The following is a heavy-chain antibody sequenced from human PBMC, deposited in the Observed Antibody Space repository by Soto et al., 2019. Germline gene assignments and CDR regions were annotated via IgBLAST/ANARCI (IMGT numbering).Heavy chain of an antibody. D-gene: IGHD2-2*01. Sequence: QVQLVESGGGVVQPGRSLRLSCAASGFTFSSYGMHWVRQAPGKGLEWVAVISYDGSNKYYADSVKGRFTISRDNSKNPLYLQMNSLRAEDTAVYYCAKALRSGTDYWGQGTLVTVSS. J-gene: IGHJ4*02. V-gene: IGHV3-30*18. CDR1: GFTFSSYG. CDR2: ISYDGSNK. CDR3: AKALRSGTDY.